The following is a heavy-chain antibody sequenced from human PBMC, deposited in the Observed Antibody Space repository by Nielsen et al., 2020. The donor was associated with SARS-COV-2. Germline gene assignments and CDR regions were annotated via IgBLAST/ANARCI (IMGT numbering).Heavy chain of an antibody. CDR3: AKDSRWSGWVPAAPQPDY. D-gene: IGHD2-2*01. Sequence: GESLKISCAASGFTFSSYAMSWVRQAQGKGLEWVSAISGSGGSTHYADSVKGRFTISRDNSKNTLYLQMNSLRAEDTAVYYCAKDSRWSGWVPAAPQPDYLGQGTLVTVSS. V-gene: IGHV3-23*01. J-gene: IGHJ4*02. CDR2: ISGSGGST. CDR1: GFTFSSYA.